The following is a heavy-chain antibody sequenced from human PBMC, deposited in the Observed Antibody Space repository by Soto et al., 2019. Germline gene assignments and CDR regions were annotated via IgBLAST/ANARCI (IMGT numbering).Heavy chain of an antibody. CDR1: GGSFSGYY. J-gene: IGHJ4*02. CDR3: ARDPLYNPVDAL. Sequence: QVQLQQWGAGLLRPSETLSLTCAVSGGSFSGYYWTWIRQSPGKGLEWIGEINHTGRIATTNYNPSLKSRAIISVDTSKNQFSLRLTSVTAADTAVYYCARDPLYNPVDALWGQGTLVTVSS. CDR2: INHTGRIATT. D-gene: IGHD3-10*01. V-gene: IGHV4-34*01.